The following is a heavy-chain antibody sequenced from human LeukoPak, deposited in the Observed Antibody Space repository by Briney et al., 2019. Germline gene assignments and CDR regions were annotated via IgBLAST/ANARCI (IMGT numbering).Heavy chain of an antibody. CDR3: ARAVEASSGSDY. D-gene: IGHD6-19*01. CDR1: GYTFTGYY. J-gene: IGHJ4*02. V-gene: IGHV1-2*02. Sequence: ASVKVSCKASGYTFTGYYMHWVRQAPGQGLEWMGWINPNSGGTNYAQKFQGRVTMTRDTSISTAYMELSRLRSDDTAVNYCARAVEASSGSDYWGQGTLVTVSS. CDR2: INPNSGGT.